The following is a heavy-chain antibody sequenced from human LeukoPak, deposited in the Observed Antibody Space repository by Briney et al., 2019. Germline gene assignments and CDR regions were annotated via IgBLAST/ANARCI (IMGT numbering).Heavy chain of an antibody. V-gene: IGHV3-30*18. D-gene: IGHD2-15*01. CDR3: AKDCTGGTCYDAFDI. J-gene: IGHJ3*02. CDR2: ISYDGSNK. Sequence: GRSLRLSCAASGCTFSSYGMHWVRQAPGKGLEWVTLISYDGSNKYYADSVKGRFTISRDNSKNTLYLQMNSLRAGDTAVYYCAKDCTGGTCYDAFDIWGQGTMVTVSS. CDR1: GCTFSSYG.